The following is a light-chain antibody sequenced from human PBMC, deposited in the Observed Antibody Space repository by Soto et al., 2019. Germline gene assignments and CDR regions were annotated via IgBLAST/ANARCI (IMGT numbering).Light chain of an antibody. V-gene: IGKV3-15*01. CDR2: GAS. J-gene: IGKJ1*01. CDR1: QSVSSN. Sequence: EIVMTQSPATLSLSPGERATLSCRASQSVSSNLAWYQQKPGQAPRRLIYGASTRATGIPARFSGSGSGTEFTLTISSLQSEDFAVDYCQQYNNWPPWTFGQGTKVEIK. CDR3: QQYNNWPPWT.